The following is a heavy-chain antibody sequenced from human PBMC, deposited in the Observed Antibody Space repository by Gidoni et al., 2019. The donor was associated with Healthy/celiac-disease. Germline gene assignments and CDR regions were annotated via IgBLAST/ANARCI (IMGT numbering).Heavy chain of an antibody. J-gene: IGHJ4*02. CDR1: GGSISSYY. D-gene: IGHD6-19*01. CDR3: ARIPWRYSSGHFPFDY. Sequence: QVQLQESGPGLVKPSETLSLTCTVSGGSISSYYWSWIRQPPGKGLEWIGYIYYSGSTNYNPSLKSRVTISVDTSKNQFSLKLSSVTAADTAVYYCARIPWRYSSGHFPFDYWGQGTLVTVSS. V-gene: IGHV4-59*01. CDR2: IYYSGST.